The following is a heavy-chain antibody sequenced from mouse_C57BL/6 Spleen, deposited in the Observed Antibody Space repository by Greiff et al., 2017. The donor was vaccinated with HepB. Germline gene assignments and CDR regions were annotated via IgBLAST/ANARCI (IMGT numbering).Heavy chain of an antibody. CDR1: GYSITSGYY. J-gene: IGHJ3*01. Sequence: ESGPGLVKPSQSLSLTCSVTGYSITSGYYWNWLRQFPGNKLEWMGYISYDGSNNYNPSLKNRISITRDTSKNQFFLELNSVTTEDTATYYCAKGYGYDTAWFAYWGQGTLVTVSA. CDR3: AKGYGYDTAWFAY. CDR2: ISYDGSN. V-gene: IGHV3-6*01. D-gene: IGHD2-2*01.